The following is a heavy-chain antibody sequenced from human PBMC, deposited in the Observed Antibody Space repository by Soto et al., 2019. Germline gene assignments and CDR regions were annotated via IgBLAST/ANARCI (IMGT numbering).Heavy chain of an antibody. V-gene: IGHV1-69*08. J-gene: IGHJ3*02. Sequence: QVQLVQSGAEVKKPGSSVKVSCKASGGTFSSDTISWVRQAPGQGLEWMGRIIPILGIANYAQKFKGRVTITADKSTSTVYMKLSSLRSEDTALYYCPRDTREDQSWELTNAFDIWGQGTLVTVSS. D-gene: IGHD1-26*01. CDR2: IIPILGIA. CDR1: GGTFSSDT. CDR3: PRDTREDQSWELTNAFDI.